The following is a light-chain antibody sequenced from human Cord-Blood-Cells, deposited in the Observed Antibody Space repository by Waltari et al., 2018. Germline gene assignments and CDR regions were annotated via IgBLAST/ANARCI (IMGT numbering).Light chain of an antibody. J-gene: IGLJ1*01. V-gene: IGLV2-14*01. Sequence: QSALTQPASVSGSPGQSITISCTGTSSDVGGYNYVSWYQQHPGKAPKLMIYEVSNRPSGVSNRFSGSKSGNTASLTISGLQAEDEADYCCSSYTSSSHVFGTGTKVTVL. CDR3: SSYTSSSHV. CDR2: EVS. CDR1: SSDVGGYNY.